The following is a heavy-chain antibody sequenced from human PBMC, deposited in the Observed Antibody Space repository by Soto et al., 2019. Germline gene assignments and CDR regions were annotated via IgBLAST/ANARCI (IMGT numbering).Heavy chain of an antibody. D-gene: IGHD4-17*01. CDR1: GGSISSYY. Sequence: TSETLSLTCTVSGGSISSYYWSWIRQPPGKGLEWIGYIYYSGSTNYNPSLKSRVTISVDTSENQFSLKLSSVTAADTAVYYCARAYGDYVFDYWGQGTLVTVSS. CDR3: ARAYGDYVFDY. J-gene: IGHJ4*02. CDR2: IYYSGST. V-gene: IGHV4-59*01.